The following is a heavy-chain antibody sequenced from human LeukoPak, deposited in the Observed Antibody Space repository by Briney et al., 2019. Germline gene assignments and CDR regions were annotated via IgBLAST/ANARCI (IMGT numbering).Heavy chain of an antibody. V-gene: IGHV3-11*01. CDR1: GFTFSDYY. CDR3: ARDGNPTMTNYYYYGMDV. CDR2: ISSSAGTI. Sequence: GGSLRLSCAPSGFTFSDYYMSWIRQAPGKGLEWISYISSSAGTIYYADSVRGRFTISRDNAKNSLYLQMNSLRAEDSAVYYCARDGNPTMTNYYYYGMDVWGQGTTVTVSS. D-gene: IGHD4-17*01. J-gene: IGHJ6*02.